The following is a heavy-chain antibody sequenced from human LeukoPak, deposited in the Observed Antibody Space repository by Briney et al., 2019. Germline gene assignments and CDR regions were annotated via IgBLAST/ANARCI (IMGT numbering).Heavy chain of an antibody. CDR1: GFTFSTYD. CDR2: IETAGET. D-gene: IGHD4/OR15-4a*01. V-gene: IGHV3-13*01. Sequence: GGSLRLSCTASGFTFSTYDIHSVRQGTGKSLEWVSGIETAGETHYADSVKGRFTISRENAKNTLYLQMNSLRGEDTAVYYCARRAGAYSHPYDYWGQGTLVTVSS. J-gene: IGHJ4*02. CDR3: ARRAGAYSHPYDY.